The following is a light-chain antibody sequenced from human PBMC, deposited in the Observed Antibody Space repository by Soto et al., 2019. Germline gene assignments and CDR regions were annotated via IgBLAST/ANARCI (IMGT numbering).Light chain of an antibody. V-gene: IGLV1-44*01. CDR3: ETWDDSLNGRV. CDR1: SSNIGSNV. J-gene: IGLJ3*02. CDR2: TNN. Sequence: QSVLTQPPSASGTPGQRVSISCSGSSSNIGSNVVNWYQQLPGAAPKLLIYTNNQRPSGVSGRFSGSKSGTSASLAISGLQSEDEASYYCETWDDSLNGRVFGGGTKLTVL.